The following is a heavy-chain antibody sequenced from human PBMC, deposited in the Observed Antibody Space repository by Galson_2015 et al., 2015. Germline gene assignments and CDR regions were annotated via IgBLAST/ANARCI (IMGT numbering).Heavy chain of an antibody. J-gene: IGHJ6*03. CDR3: ASSRRITIFGVVIPRGDYYYYMDV. V-gene: IGHV4-4*02. CDR1: CGYIRSTNW. CDR2: IYHPGVT. Sequence: SENPSLTCAVSCGYIRSTNWGGWVPPGPGKGLGWVGGIYHPGVTHHQPSLRGRGTLTGDISQNQLSLDLSSVTAAGTAVYYCASSRRITIFGVVIPRGDYYYYMDVWGKGTTVTVSS. D-gene: IGHD3-3*01.